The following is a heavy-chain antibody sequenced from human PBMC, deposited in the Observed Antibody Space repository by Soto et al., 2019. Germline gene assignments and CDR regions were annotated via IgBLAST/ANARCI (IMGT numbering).Heavy chain of an antibody. J-gene: IGHJ4*02. D-gene: IGHD1-26*01. Sequence: GASLKISCKGSGFSFTTYWIAWVRQMSGEGLEWMGIIYPSDSDTRYSPSFQGQVTISADKSIYTAYLQWSSLKASDTAMYYCARGQVDTRLFDYWGQGTQVTVSS. CDR1: GFSFTTYW. CDR3: ARGQVDTRLFDY. V-gene: IGHV5-51*01. CDR2: IYPSDSDT.